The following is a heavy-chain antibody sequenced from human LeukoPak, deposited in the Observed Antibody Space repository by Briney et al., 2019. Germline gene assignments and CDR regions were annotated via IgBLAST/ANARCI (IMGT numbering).Heavy chain of an antibody. CDR2: IYSGGST. V-gene: IGHV3-53*01. J-gene: IGHJ6*02. Sequence: PGGSLRLSCAASGFTVSSNYMSWVRQAPGKGLEWVSVIYSGGSTYYADSVKGRFTISRDNSKNTLYLQMNSLRAEDTAVYYCARGARGYDFWSGYYYYYYYYGMDVWGQGTTVTVSS. D-gene: IGHD3-3*01. CDR3: ARGARGYDFWSGYYYYYYYYGMDV. CDR1: GFTVSSNY.